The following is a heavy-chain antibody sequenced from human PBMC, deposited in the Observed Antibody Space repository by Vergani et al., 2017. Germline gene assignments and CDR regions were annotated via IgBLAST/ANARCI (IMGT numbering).Heavy chain of an antibody. CDR2: IHYTGST. V-gene: IGHV4-59*11. D-gene: IGHD5-24*01. Sequence: QVQLQESGPGLVKPSETLSLTCSVSGASIGNHYWGWIRQPPGKGLEWIGYIHYTGSTNSNPSLKSRVTISVDTSKNQISLRLTSVTAADTAVYYCARGAAEMATIPVPYYMDVWGKGTTVTVSS. CDR1: GASIGNHY. J-gene: IGHJ6*03. CDR3: ARGAAEMATIPVPYYMDV.